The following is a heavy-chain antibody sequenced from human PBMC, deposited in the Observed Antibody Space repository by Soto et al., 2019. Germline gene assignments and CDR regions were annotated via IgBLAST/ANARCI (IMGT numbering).Heavy chain of an antibody. V-gene: IGHV1-46*03. CDR1: GYSFTTYY. CDR2: INPRSGNT. Sequence: QVQLVQSGAEVKKPGASARVSCKASGYSFTTYYMHWVRQAPGQGLEWVGIINPRSGNTTYAQKFEGRITMTRAASTSTVYMELSSLTSEDTAFYYCTRYSSVWYGGFDYWGQGTLVTVSS. D-gene: IGHD6-19*01. CDR3: TRYSSVWYGGFDY. J-gene: IGHJ4*02.